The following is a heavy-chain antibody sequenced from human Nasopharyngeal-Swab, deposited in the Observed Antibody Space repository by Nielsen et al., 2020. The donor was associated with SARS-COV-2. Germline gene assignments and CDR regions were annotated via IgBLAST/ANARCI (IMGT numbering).Heavy chain of an antibody. CDR1: GGTFSISA. CDR3: AREYCSGGSCYGNYGMDV. Sequence: SVKVSCKASGGTFSISAISWVRQAPGQGLEWMGRIIPILGIANYAQKFQGRVTITADKSTSTAYMELSSLRSEDTAVYYCAREYCSGGSCYGNYGMDVWGQGTTVTVSS. D-gene: IGHD2-15*01. CDR2: IIPILGIA. J-gene: IGHJ6*02. V-gene: IGHV1-69*04.